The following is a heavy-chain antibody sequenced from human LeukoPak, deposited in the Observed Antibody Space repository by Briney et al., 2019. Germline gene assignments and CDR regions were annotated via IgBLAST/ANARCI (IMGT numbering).Heavy chain of an antibody. J-gene: IGHJ4*02. Sequence: PSETLSLTCTVSGGLINRIEYYWGWVRQSPVKGLEWLGHIHHTGTTFYSPHLNNRLSVSVASSKNQFSLTLNSVTAADTAVYYCASVSVWELATYTGGSFDFWGRGILVTVSS. D-gene: IGHD5-24*01. CDR1: GGLINRIEYY. CDR3: ASVSVWELATYTGGSFDF. V-gene: IGHV4-30-4*01. CDR2: IHHTGTT.